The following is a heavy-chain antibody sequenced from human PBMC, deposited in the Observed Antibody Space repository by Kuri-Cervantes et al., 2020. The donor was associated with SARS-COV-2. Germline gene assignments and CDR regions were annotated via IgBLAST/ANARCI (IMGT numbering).Heavy chain of an antibody. V-gene: IGHV1-46*03. CDR3: ARGFIDIVVVPAAPGRHFDY. Sequence: DSVKVSCKDSGYGFTGYYMHWVRPAPGQGLEWMGIIKPSGGNTIYSQKFQGRVTMTSDTSTSTVYMELSSLKYEDTAVYYCARGFIDIVVVPAAPGRHFDYWGQGTLVTVSS. J-gene: IGHJ4*02. CDR1: GYGFTGYY. D-gene: IGHD2-2*01. CDR2: IKPSGGNT.